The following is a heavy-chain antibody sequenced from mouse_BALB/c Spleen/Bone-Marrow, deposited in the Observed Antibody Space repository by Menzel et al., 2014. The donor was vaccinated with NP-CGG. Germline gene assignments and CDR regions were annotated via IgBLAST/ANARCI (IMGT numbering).Heavy chain of an antibody. J-gene: IGHJ2*01. CDR2: VIPNNGGT. CDR3: TRDVFVY. Sequence: EVQLQESGPDLGRPGASVKISCKASGSSFTGYYMCWVKQSHGKSLEWIGLVIPNNGGTIYNQKFKDKAILTVDKSSTTAYMELRGLATEDSAIYYCTRDVFVYCDQGTTLTISS. CDR1: GSSFTGYY. V-gene: IGHV1-18*01.